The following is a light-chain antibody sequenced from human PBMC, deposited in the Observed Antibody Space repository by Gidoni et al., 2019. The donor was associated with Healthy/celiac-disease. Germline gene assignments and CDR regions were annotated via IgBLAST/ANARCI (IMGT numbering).Light chain of an antibody. CDR2: EGS. Sequence: QSALTQPASVSGSPGQSITISCTGTSSDVGSYNLFSWYQQHPGKAPKLMIYEGSKRPSVVSNRFSGSKSGNTASLTISGLQAEDEADYYCCSYAGSSTFWVFGGGTKLTVL. J-gene: IGLJ3*02. CDR1: SSDVGSYNL. V-gene: IGLV2-23*01. CDR3: CSYAGSSTFWV.